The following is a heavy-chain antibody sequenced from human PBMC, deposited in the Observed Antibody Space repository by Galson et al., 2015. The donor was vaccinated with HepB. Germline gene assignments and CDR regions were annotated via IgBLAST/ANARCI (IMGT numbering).Heavy chain of an antibody. CDR1: GFTFSSYS. Sequence: SLRLSCAASGFTFSSYSMNWVRQAPGKGLEWVSSISSSSSYIYYADSVKGRFTISRDNSKNTLYLQMNSLRAEDTAVYYCAKAPIFGVVRNMGFDYWGQGTLVTVSS. D-gene: IGHD3-3*01. J-gene: IGHJ4*02. CDR3: AKAPIFGVVRNMGFDY. V-gene: IGHV3-21*04. CDR2: ISSSSSYI.